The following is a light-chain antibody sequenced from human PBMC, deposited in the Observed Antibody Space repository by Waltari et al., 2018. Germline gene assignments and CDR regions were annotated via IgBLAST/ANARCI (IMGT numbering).Light chain of an antibody. CDR2: AAS. J-gene: IGKJ2*01. CDR3: QQSYSTPDT. Sequence: DIQMTQSPSSLSVSVGDRVTVTCRASQSISSFLNWYQQKPGKAPKLLIYAASSLQSGVPSMCSGSGSVTDFTLTISTLQPEDFATYYCQQSYSTPDTFGQGTKLEIK. CDR1: QSISSF. V-gene: IGKV1-39*01.